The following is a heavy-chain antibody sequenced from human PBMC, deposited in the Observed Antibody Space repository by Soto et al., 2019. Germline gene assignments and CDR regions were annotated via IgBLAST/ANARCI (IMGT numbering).Heavy chain of an antibody. CDR1: GGSVSSGSYY. Sequence: SETLSLTCTVSGGSVSSGSYYWSWIRQPPGKGLEWIGYIYYSGSTNYNPSLKSRVTISVDTSKNQFSLKLSSVTAADTAVYYCARLVIAYYYDRSGYGQDYWGQGTLVTVSS. J-gene: IGHJ4*02. V-gene: IGHV4-61*01. D-gene: IGHD3-22*01. CDR3: ARLVIAYYYDRSGYGQDY. CDR2: IYYSGST.